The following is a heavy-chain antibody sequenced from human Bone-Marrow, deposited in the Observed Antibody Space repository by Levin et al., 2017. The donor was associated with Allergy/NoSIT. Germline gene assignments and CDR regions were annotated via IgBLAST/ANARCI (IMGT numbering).Heavy chain of an antibody. J-gene: IGHJ6*02. Sequence: LSLTCAASGFTFSSSVMHWVRQAPGKGLEWVAVISFNGSYKYYADSVKGRFTISRDNSKNTLYLQMNSLSSEDTAVYYCARDIGQWELFGYYAMDVWGQGTTVTVSS. D-gene: IGHD1-26*01. CDR2: ISFNGSYK. CDR3: ARDIGQWELFGYYAMDV. CDR1: GFTFSSSV. V-gene: IGHV3-30*04.